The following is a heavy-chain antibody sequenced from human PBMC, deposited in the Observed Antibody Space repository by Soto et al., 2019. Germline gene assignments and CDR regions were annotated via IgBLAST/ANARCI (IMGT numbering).Heavy chain of an antibody. CDR1: GFTFDSHG. CDR2: IWGDASKT. CDR3: ATGEGTFDY. J-gene: IGHJ4*02. V-gene: IGHV3-33*01. Sequence: QVQLVESGGGVVQPGTSLRLSCVASGFTFDSHGMHCVRQAPGKGLEWGAIIWGDASKTYYADSAKGRFTISRDKSKNIAYLELNSVRADDTAVYYCATGEGTFDYWGQGALVTVSS.